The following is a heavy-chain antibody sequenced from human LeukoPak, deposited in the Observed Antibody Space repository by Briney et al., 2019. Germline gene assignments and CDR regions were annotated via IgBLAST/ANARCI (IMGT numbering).Heavy chain of an antibody. Sequence: GGSLRLTFSAPGFTLSYKHKGRHRPAPGEGLEGGSSINHNGDTIYDADSVKGRFTIARDNAKNSLYLQMNNLRAEDTAVYYCARDRTTLTLYDNWGQGTLVTVSS. D-gene: IGHD4-17*01. J-gene: IGHJ4*02. CDR3: ARDRTTLTLYDN. CDR1: GFTLSYKH. V-gene: IGHV3-11*01. CDR2: INHNGDTI.